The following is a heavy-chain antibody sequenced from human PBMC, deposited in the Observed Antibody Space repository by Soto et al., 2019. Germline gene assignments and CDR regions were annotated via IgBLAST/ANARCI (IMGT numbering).Heavy chain of an antibody. CDR2: IYSGGST. D-gene: IGHD3-16*01. Sequence: VPLVESGGGLVQPGGSLRLSCAASGFTVSSNYMSWVRQAPGKGLEWVSVIYSGGSTYYSDSVKGRFSISRDNSKNTLYLQMNSLRAEDTAVYYCARSITFGGVPLWGQGTLVTVSS. V-gene: IGHV3-66*01. CDR3: ARSITFGGVPL. CDR1: GFTVSSNY. J-gene: IGHJ4*02.